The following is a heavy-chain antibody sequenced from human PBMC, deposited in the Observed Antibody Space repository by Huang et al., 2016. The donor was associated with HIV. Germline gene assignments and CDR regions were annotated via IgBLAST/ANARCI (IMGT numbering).Heavy chain of an antibody. V-gene: IGHV2-5*02. CDR2: IYWDTEE. D-gene: IGHD6-13*01. CDR3: VHRLRYGKWYVDY. J-gene: IGHJ4*02. CDR1: GFSLTSSGVA. Sequence: QITLKESGPTLVKPTQTLTLTCTFSGFSLTSSGVAVGWLRQPPGKALELLALIYWDTEERFSPSLKTRLTITKDTPKNEVVLTMTNMDPVDTATYYCVHRLRYGKWYVDYWGQGVLVTVSS.